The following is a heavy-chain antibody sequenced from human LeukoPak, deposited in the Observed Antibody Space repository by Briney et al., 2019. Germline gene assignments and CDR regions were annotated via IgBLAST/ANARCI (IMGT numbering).Heavy chain of an antibody. CDR3: ARVQDGYKYPFGMDV. D-gene: IGHD5-24*01. Sequence: SETLSLTCTVSGGSISSYYWSWIRQPPGKGLEWTGYIYYSGSTNYNPSLKSRVTISVDTSKNQFSLKLSSVTAADTAVYYCARVQDGYKYPFGMDVWGQGTTVTVSS. CDR2: IYYSGST. CDR1: GGSISSYY. J-gene: IGHJ6*02. V-gene: IGHV4-59*01.